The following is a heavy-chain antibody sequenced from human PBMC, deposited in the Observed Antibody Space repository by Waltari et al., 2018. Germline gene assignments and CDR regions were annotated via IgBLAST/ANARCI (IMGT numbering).Heavy chain of an antibody. V-gene: IGHV1-2*06. CDR3: SNPDGF. CDR1: GNTFTKYF. CDR2: VNCSSGGI. J-gene: IGHJ4*03. D-gene: IGHD4-17*01. Sequence: QGQLEQSGAEVKKPGASVKVSRKALGNTFTKYFIHWVRQAPGQGLEWMGRVNCSSGGINYAPKFKGRVSMTRDTSINTAYMELSGLTTNDTAVYYCSNPDGFWGQGTMVTVSS.